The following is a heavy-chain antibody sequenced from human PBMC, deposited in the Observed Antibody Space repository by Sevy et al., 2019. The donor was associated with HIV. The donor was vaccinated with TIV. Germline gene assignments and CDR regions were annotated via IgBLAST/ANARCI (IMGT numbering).Heavy chain of an antibody. D-gene: IGHD3-16*01. CDR1: GYIFTSYG. CDR2: ISPYKGTT. CDR3: ARDRDYDYIWGTFPYRDF. J-gene: IGHJ4*02. V-gene: IGHV1-18*01. Sequence: ASVKVSCKASGYIFTSYGISWVRQAPGQGLEWVGWISPYKGTTNYAQKFQGRVTMTTDTSTFTVYMQLRSLRSDDTAIYYCARDRDYDYIWGTFPYRDFWGQGTLVTVSS.